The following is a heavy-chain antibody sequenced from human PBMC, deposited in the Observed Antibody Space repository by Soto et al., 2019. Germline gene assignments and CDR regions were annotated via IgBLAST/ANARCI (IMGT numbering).Heavy chain of an antibody. CDR2: FDPEDGET. J-gene: IGHJ6*03. CDR1: GSTLTDLS. Sequence: ASVTVYCQVSGSTLTDLSMHWVRQAPGKGLEWMGGFDPEDGETIYAQKFQGRVTMTEDTSTDTAYMELSSLRSEDTAVYYCATISRADYANYYYMDVWGKGTTVTVSS. D-gene: IGHD4-17*01. V-gene: IGHV1-24*01. CDR3: ATISRADYANYYYMDV.